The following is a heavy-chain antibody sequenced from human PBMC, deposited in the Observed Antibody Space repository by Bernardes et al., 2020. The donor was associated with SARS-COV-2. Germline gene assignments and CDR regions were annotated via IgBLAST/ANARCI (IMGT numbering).Heavy chain of an antibody. D-gene: IGHD1-20*01. CDR3: ARAKSNWNEARYYYYGMDV. J-gene: IGHJ6*02. CDR1: GFTFSSYS. CDR2: ISSSSSTI. V-gene: IGHV3-48*01. Sequence: GGSLRLSCAASGFTFSSYSMNWVRQAPGKGLEWVSYISSSSSTIYYADSVKGRFTISRDNAKNSLYLQMNSLRAEDTAVYYCARAKSNWNEARYYYYGMDVWGQGTTVTVSS.